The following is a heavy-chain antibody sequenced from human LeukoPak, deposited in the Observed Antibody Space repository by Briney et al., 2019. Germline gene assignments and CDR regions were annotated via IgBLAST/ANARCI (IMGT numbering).Heavy chain of an antibody. CDR3: AKGPGSVVRGVMN. CDR2: ISGNGGYT. V-gene: IGHV3-23*01. J-gene: IGHJ4*02. Sequence: GGSLRLSCAASGFTFSSYAMNWVRQAPGKGLEWVSAISGNGGYTYYADSVRGRFTISREHSKNTLYLQMNSLRAEDTAIYYCAKGPGSVVRGVMNWGQGTLVTVSS. CDR1: GFTFSSYA. D-gene: IGHD3-10*01.